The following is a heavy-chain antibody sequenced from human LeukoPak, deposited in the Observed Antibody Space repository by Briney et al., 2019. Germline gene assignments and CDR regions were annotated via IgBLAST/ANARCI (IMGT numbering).Heavy chain of an antibody. CDR2: INPSGGST. J-gene: IGHJ4*02. Sequence: ASVEVSCKASGYTFTNYYIHWVRQAPGQGLECMGIINPSGGSTSYAQKFQGRVTMTRDTSTSTVYMELSSLRSEDTAVYYCARQYYDYVWGSSFAYFDYWGQGTLVTVSS. D-gene: IGHD3-16*01. CDR3: ARQYYDYVWGSSFAYFDY. V-gene: IGHV1-46*01. CDR1: GYTFTNYY.